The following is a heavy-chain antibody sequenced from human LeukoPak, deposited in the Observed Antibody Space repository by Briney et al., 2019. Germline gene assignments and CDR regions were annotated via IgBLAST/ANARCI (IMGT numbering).Heavy chain of an antibody. CDR1: GFTFSSYA. CDR3: ATTHVVVTANFDY. D-gene: IGHD2-21*02. V-gene: IGHV3-30-3*01. Sequence: GRSLRLSCAASGFTFSSYAMHWARQAPGKGLEWVAVISYDGSNKYYADSVKGRFTFSRDNSKNTLYLQMNSLRAEDTAVYYCATTHVVVTANFDYWGQGTLVTVSS. CDR2: ISYDGSNK. J-gene: IGHJ4*02.